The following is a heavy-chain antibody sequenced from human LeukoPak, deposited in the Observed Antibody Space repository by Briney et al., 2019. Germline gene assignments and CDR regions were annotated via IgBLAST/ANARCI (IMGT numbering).Heavy chain of an antibody. J-gene: IGHJ4*02. CDR2: IVYSGST. D-gene: IGHD6-19*01. CDR1: GGSISSSSSY. Sequence: PSETLSLTCTVSGGSISSSSSYWGWIRQRPGKGLEWIGSIVYSGSTYSNPSLKSRVTISVDTSKNQFSLKLSSVTAADTAVYYCARDRIAVAGRGYYFDYWGQGTLVTASS. V-gene: IGHV4-39*07. CDR3: ARDRIAVAGRGYYFDY.